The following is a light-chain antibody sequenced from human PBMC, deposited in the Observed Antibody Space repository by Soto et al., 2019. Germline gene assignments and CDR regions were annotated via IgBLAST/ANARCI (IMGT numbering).Light chain of an antibody. J-gene: IGKJ2*01. Sequence: EIVMTQSPATLSVSPGERATLSCRASQSVSSNLAWYQQKPGQAPRLLIYGASTRATGITARFSGSGSGTEITLTISSLQSEDFAVYYWQKSNNWPPGYTVGQGTKLEIK. CDR3: QKSNNWPPGYT. CDR1: QSVSSN. CDR2: GAS. V-gene: IGKV3-15*01.